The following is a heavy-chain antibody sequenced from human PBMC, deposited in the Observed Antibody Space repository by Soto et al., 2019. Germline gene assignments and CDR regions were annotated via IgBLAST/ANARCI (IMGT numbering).Heavy chain of an antibody. J-gene: IGHJ6*02. D-gene: IGHD3-3*01. Sequence: QVQLVESGGGLVKPGGSLRLSCAASGFTFSDYYMSWIRQAPGKGLEWVSYISSSGSTIYYADSVKGRFTISRDNAKKSLYLQMTSLRAEDTAVYYCARDPYYDFWSGYYTDSRADRQYGMDVWGQGTTVTVSS. V-gene: IGHV3-11*01. CDR1: GFTFSDYY. CDR3: ARDPYYDFWSGYYTDSRADRQYGMDV. CDR2: ISSSGSTI.